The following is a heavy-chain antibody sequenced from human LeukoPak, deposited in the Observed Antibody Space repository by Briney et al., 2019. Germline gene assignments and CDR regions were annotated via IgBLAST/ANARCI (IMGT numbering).Heavy chain of an antibody. CDR3: ARAALRDAFDI. V-gene: IGHV3-13*01. J-gene: IGHJ3*02. CDR2: IGTAGDT. Sequence: GGSLRLSCAASGFTFSFYWMHWVRQATGKGLEWVSAIGTAGDTYYPGSVKGRFTISRENAKNSLYLQMNSLRAGDTAVYYCARAALRDAFDIWGQGTMVTVSS. CDR1: GFTFSFYW.